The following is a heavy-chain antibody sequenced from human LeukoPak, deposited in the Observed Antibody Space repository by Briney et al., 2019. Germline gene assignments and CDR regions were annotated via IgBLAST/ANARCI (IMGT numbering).Heavy chain of an antibody. CDR2: INHSGST. CDR3: ARGRRAAARLGYFDY. Sequence: SETLSLTCTVYGVSFSGYYWSWLRQPPGKGLEWIGEINHSGSTNYNPSLKSRVTISVDASKNQFSLKLSSVTAADTAVYYCARGRRAAARLGYFDYWGQGTLVTVSS. V-gene: IGHV4-34*01. D-gene: IGHD6-6*01. CDR1: GVSFSGYY. J-gene: IGHJ4*02.